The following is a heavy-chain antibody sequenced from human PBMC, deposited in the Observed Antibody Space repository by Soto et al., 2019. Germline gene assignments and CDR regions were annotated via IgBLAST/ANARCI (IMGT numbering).Heavy chain of an antibody. CDR1: GFTFSSYD. J-gene: IGHJ6*04. D-gene: IGHD3-10*01. CDR3: ARDGSYGGLDV. Sequence: SLRLSCAASGFTFSSYDMHWVRQATGKGLEWVSAIGTAGDTYYPGSVKGRFTISRENAKNSLYLQMNSLRAGDTAVYYCARDGSYGGLDVWGKGTTVTVSS. CDR2: IGTAGDT. V-gene: IGHV3-13*01.